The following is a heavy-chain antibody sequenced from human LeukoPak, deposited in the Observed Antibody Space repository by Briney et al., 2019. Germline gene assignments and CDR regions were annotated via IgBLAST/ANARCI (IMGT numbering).Heavy chain of an antibody. J-gene: IGHJ4*02. V-gene: IGHV3-23*01. Sequence: GSLRLSCAASGFTFSKFPMGRVRQAPGRGLGWVSAISASGDVTFYADSLRGRFTISRDNSKSTLYLQMNSLRAEDTAVYYCATWGLGYYDSSGYVDYWGQGTLVTVSS. CDR3: ATWGLGYYDSSGYVDY. CDR1: GFTFSKFP. CDR2: ISASGDVT. D-gene: IGHD3-22*01.